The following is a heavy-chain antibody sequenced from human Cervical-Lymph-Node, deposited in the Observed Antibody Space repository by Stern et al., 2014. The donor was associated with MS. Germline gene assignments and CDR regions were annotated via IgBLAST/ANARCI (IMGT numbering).Heavy chain of an antibody. J-gene: IGHJ4*02. D-gene: IGHD4-17*01. V-gene: IGHV4-31*03. Sequence: QVQLQESGPGLLKPSQPLSLTCTVSGGSIRSGGFYWSWIRQHAEKGLEGIGYIYYSGSTYYNPSLKSRVTISVDTSKNQFSLKLSSVTAADTAVYYCARASVTPLGNDYWGQGTLVTVSS. CDR2: IYYSGST. CDR1: GGSIRSGGFY. CDR3: ARASVTPLGNDY.